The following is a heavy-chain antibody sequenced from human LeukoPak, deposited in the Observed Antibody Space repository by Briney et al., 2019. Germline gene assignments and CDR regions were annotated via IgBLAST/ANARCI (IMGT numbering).Heavy chain of an antibody. CDR3: ARGPWQQLAHFDN. Sequence: SETLSLTCTVSGGSISSSSSYWGWIRQPPGKGLEWIANIYFTGSTYYSPSLKSRFTISIDTSKNQFSLRLSSVTAADTAVYYCARGPWQQLAHFDNWGQGTLVTVSS. CDR1: GGSISSSSSY. V-gene: IGHV4-39*07. D-gene: IGHD6-13*01. CDR2: IYFTGST. J-gene: IGHJ4*02.